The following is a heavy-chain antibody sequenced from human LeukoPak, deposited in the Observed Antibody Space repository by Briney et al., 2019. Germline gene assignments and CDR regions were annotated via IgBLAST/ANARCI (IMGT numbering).Heavy chain of an antibody. CDR3: ARDVSSSGWYY. Sequence: GGSLRLSCAASGFTFSSYSMNWVRQAPGKGLEWVSSISSSSYIYYADSVKGRFTISRDNAKNSLYLQMSSLRAEDTAVYYCARDVSSSGWYYWGQGTLVTVSS. D-gene: IGHD6-19*01. J-gene: IGHJ4*02. CDR2: ISSSSYI. V-gene: IGHV3-21*01. CDR1: GFTFSSYS.